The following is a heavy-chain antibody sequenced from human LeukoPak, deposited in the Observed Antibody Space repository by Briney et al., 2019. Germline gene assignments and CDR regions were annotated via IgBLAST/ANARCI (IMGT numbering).Heavy chain of an antibody. CDR3: ARVHYYDSSGYYYKSYWYFDL. J-gene: IGHJ2*01. CDR2: IYYSGST. CDR1: GGSISSDY. D-gene: IGHD3-22*01. V-gene: IGHV4-59*08. Sequence: SETLSLTCTVSGGSISSDYWSWIRQPPGKGLEWIGYIYYSGSTNYNPSLKSRVTISVDTSKNQFSLKLSSVTAADTAVYYCARVHYYDSSGYYYKSYWYFDLWGRGTLVTVSS.